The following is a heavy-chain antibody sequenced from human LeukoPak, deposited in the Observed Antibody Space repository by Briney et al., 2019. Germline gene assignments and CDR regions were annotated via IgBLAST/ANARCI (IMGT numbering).Heavy chain of an antibody. D-gene: IGHD1-26*01. CDR3: AKDSSGSYYGSYYFDY. CDR1: GFTFSIYT. J-gene: IGHJ4*02. CDR2: ISGSGGSA. Sequence: GGSLRLSCVASGFTFSIYTMSWVRQAPGKGLEWVSAISGSGGSAYYADSVKGRFTISRDNSKNTLYLQMNSLRAEDTAVYYCAKDSSGSYYGSYYFDYWGQGTLVTVSS. V-gene: IGHV3-23*01.